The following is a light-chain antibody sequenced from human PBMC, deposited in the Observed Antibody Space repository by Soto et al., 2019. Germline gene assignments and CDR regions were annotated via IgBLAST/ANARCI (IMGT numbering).Light chain of an antibody. J-gene: IGLJ2*01. CDR3: CSYVGSDTYVI. Sequence: QAVLTQPRSVSGSPGRSVTISCTGTSSDVGGYDYVSWYQHRPGKAPRVMIYDVTKRPSGVPDRFSGSKSGNTASLTISGLQAEDEAHYYCCSYVGSDTYVIFGGGTKVTVL. V-gene: IGLV2-11*01. CDR2: DVT. CDR1: SSDVGGYDY.